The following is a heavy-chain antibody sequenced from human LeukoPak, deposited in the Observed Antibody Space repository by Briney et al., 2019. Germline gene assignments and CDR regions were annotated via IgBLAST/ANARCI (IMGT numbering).Heavy chain of an antibody. J-gene: IGHJ4*02. V-gene: IGHV4-34*01. D-gene: IGHD3-10*01. CDR2: INHSGST. Sequence: PSETLSLTCAVYGGSLSFXXWSWIRQPPGXXXXXIGEINHSGSTNYNXSLKXXVTISVDTSKNQLSLKLNSVTAADTAVYYCARGDFFGTGRSNYWGQGTLVTVSS. CDR1: GGSLSFXX. CDR3: ARGDFFGTGRSNY.